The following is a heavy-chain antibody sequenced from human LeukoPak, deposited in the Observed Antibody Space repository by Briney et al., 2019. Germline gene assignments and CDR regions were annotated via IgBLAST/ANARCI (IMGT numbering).Heavy chain of an antibody. CDR1: EYTFSSYE. Sequence: ASVKVSCKASEYTFSSYEINWVRQATGQGLEWMGWMNPNSDNTGYAQKFQGRVTMTRNTSISTAYMELSSLRFGDTAVYYCARGNGMDVWGQGTTVTVS. J-gene: IGHJ6*02. CDR3: ARGNGMDV. CDR2: MNPNSDNT. V-gene: IGHV1-8*01.